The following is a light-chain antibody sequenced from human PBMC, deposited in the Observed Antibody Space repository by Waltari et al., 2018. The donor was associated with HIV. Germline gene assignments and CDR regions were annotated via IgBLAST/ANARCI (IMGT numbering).Light chain of an antibody. Sequence: QSALTQPASVSGSPGQSITISCTGTSSDVGGYNYVSWYQQHPGKPPKLMIYEVSNRPSGVSNRFSGSKSGNTASLTISGLQAEDEADYYCSSYTRSSTHVVFGGGTKLTVL. CDR2: EVS. V-gene: IGLV2-14*01. CDR3: SSYTRSSTHVV. J-gene: IGLJ2*01. CDR1: SSDVGGYNY.